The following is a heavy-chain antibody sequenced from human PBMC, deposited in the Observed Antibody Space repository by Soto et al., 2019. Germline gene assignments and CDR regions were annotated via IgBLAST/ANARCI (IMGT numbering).Heavy chain of an antibody. CDR2: ISGYNGDT. V-gene: IGHV1-18*01. Sequence: QVQLVQSGAEVKKPGASVKVSCKASGYTFNTYSISWVRQAPGQGLEWMGWISGYNGDTHYAQKFKGRVTMTTDTSTSTAYMELRSLRSDDTAMYYCARENVLSYVDTAMVDYFDYWGQGTLVTVSS. CDR3: ARENVLSYVDTAMVDYFDY. J-gene: IGHJ4*02. CDR1: GYTFNTYS. D-gene: IGHD5-18*01.